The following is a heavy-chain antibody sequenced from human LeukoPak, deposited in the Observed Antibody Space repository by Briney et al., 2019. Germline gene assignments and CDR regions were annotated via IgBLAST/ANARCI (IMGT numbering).Heavy chain of an antibody. V-gene: IGHV2-5*02. CDR3: AHSRGLLVFWDY. CDR1: GFSLSTSGVG. J-gene: IGHJ4*02. CDR2: IYWDDDK. Sequence: SGPTLVNPTQTLTLTCTFSGFSLSTSGVGVGXXXXXXXXXXXWLALIYWDDDKRYSPSLKSRLTITKDTSKNQVVLTMTNMDPVDTATYYCAHSRGLLVFWDYWGQGTLVTVSS. D-gene: IGHD4-17*01.